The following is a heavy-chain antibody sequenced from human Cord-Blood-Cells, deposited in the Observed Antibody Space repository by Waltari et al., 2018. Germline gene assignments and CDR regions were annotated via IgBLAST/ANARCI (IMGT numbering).Heavy chain of an antibody. CDR2: ISGSGGST. J-gene: IGHJ4*02. D-gene: IGHD5-12*01. Sequence: EVLLVESGGGLVQPGGSLRLCCAAPGFTFSSHAMSWVRQAPGKGLEWVSAISGSGGSTYYADSVKGRFTISRDNSKNSLYLQMNSLRAEDTAVYYCAKDSVATDYWGQGTLVTVSS. CDR3: AKDSVATDY. CDR1: GFTFSSHA. V-gene: IGHV3-23*04.